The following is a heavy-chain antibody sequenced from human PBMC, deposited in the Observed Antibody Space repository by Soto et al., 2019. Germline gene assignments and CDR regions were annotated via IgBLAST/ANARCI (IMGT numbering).Heavy chain of an antibody. CDR2: TYYRSKWYN. CDR3: AREQRRTRRYAFDI. D-gene: IGHD1-1*01. V-gene: IGHV6-1*01. J-gene: IGHJ3*02. CDR1: GYSVSSNSAA. Sequence: SQTLSLTCAISGYSVSSNSAAWNGIRQSPSRGLEWVGRTYYRSKWYNDYAVSVKSRITINPDTSKNQFSLQLNSVTPEDTAVYYCAREQRRTRRYAFDIWGQGTMVTVSS.